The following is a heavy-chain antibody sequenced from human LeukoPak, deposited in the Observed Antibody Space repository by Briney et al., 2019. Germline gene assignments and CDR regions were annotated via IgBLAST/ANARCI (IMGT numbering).Heavy chain of an antibody. Sequence: PSETLSLTCTVSGGSISSYYWSWIRQPPGKGLEWIGYIYYTGIINYNPSLESRVTIPVDTSKNQFSMKLNSVTAADTAVYYCTRHDAVPVIGHGMGVWGQGTTVTVSS. D-gene: IGHD3-16*02. CDR1: GGSISSYY. CDR2: IYYTGII. CDR3: TRHDAVPVIGHGMGV. J-gene: IGHJ6*02. V-gene: IGHV4-59*08.